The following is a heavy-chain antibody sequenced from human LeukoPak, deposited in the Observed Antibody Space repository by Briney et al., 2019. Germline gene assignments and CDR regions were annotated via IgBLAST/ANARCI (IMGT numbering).Heavy chain of an antibody. Sequence: PGGSLRLSCAASGFTFSSYAMSWVRQAPGKGLEWVSSVSASGSSTYCADSVTGRFTISRDNSKNTLYLQMNSLRAEDTAVYYCAKRSVATTYYFDYWGQGTLVTVSS. CDR2: VSASGSST. J-gene: IGHJ4*02. V-gene: IGHV3-23*01. CDR3: AKRSVATTYYFDY. CDR1: GFTFSSYA. D-gene: IGHD5-12*01.